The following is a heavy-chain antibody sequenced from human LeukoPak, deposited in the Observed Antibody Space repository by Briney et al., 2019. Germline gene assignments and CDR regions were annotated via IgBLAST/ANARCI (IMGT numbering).Heavy chain of an antibody. CDR2: IIPIFGTA. V-gene: IGHV1-69*05. CDR1: GGTFSSYA. Sequence: SVKVSCKASGGTFSSYAISWLRQAPGQGLEWMGRIIPIFGTANYAQKFQGRVTITTDESASTAYMELSSLRSEDTAVYYCARDVTVAGTFTRQNYYYYYMDVWGKGTTVTVSS. D-gene: IGHD6-19*01. J-gene: IGHJ6*03. CDR3: ARDVTVAGTFTRQNYYYYYMDV.